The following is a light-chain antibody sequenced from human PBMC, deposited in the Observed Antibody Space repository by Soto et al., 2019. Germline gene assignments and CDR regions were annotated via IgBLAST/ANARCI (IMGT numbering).Light chain of an antibody. CDR2: DVS. CDR1: SSDVGGYNY. Sequence: QSALTQPASVSGSPGQSITISCTGTSSDVGGYNYVSWYQQHPGKAPKLMIYDVSNRPSGVSNRFSGSKSGNTASLTISGLQAEDEADDYGSSYTSSSTPVVFGGGTKLTVL. V-gene: IGLV2-14*01. J-gene: IGLJ2*01. CDR3: SSYTSSSTPVV.